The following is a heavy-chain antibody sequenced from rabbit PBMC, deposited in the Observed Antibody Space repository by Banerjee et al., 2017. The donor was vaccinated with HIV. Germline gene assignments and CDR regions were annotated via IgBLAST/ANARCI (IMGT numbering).Heavy chain of an antibody. Sequence: QEQLVESGGGLVQPEGSLTLTCKASGFDFSSSYYMCWVRQAPGKGPDRIACIYNGDGNTHYASWVNGRFTITRITSLNTVTLQMASLTAADTATYFCARDSNGWGADFNLWGPGTLVTVS. CDR3: ARDSNGWGADFNL. D-gene: IGHD4-1*01. J-gene: IGHJ4*01. V-gene: IGHV1S47*01. CDR1: GFDFSSSYY. CDR2: IYNGDGNT.